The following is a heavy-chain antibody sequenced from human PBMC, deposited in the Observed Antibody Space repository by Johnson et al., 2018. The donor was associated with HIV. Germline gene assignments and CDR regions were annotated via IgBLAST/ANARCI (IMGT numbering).Heavy chain of an antibody. Sequence: KGLEWVAVISSDESNKYYVNSVKGRFTISRDNSKSTLYLQMDSLRAEDTAVYYCARSVGYCSGGSCSPDAFDIWGQGTMVTVSS. J-gene: IGHJ3*02. D-gene: IGHD2-15*01. V-gene: IGHV3-30*03. CDR2: ISSDESNK. CDR3: ARSVGYCSGGSCSPDAFDI.